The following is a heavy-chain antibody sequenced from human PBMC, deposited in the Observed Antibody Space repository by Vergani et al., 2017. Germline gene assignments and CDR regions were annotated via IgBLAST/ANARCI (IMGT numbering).Heavy chain of an antibody. D-gene: IGHD1/OR15-1a*01. Sequence: QVHLVESGGGVVQPGRSLRLSCVVSGFTSSYYVMHWVRQAPGKGLEWVAVISYDGTQKYYADSVKGRFTISRDNSKSTLYLKMNSLRTEDTAVYYCATKSCGTPGCQIGYFREWGQGTLVTVSS. CDR3: ATKSCGTPGCQIGYFRE. CDR1: GFTSSYYV. CDR2: ISYDGTQK. V-gene: IGHV3-30*03. J-gene: IGHJ1*01.